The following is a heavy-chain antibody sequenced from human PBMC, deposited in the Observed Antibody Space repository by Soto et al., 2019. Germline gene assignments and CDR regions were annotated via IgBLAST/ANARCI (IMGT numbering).Heavy chain of an antibody. Sequence: SVKVSCKASGGTFSSYAISWVRQAPGQGLEWMGGIIPIFGTANYAQKFQGRVTITADESTSTAYMELSSLRSEDTAVYYCARGGYYDSSGYYYYYGMDVWGQGTTVTVSS. CDR1: GGTFSSYA. CDR2: IIPIFGTA. V-gene: IGHV1-69*13. D-gene: IGHD3-22*01. J-gene: IGHJ6*02. CDR3: ARGGYYDSSGYYYYYGMDV.